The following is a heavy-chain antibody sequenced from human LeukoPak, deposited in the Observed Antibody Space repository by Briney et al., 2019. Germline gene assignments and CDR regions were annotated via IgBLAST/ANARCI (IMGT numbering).Heavy chain of an antibody. V-gene: IGHV1-24*01. CDR2: FDPEDGET. J-gene: IGHJ5*02. Sequence: ASVKVSCKVSGYTLTELSMHWVRQAPGKGLEWMGGFDPEDGETIYAQKFQGRVTMTEDTSTDTAYMELSSLRSEDTAVYYCATTPATYGSGSYYSRFDPWGQGTLVTVSS. CDR3: ATTPATYGSGSYYSRFDP. D-gene: IGHD3-10*01. CDR1: GYTLTELS.